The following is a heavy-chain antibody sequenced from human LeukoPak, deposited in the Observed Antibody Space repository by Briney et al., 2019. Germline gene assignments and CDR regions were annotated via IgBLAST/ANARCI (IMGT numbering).Heavy chain of an antibody. CDR3: SRENGAFSPFGY. CDR2: ISLTGLT. D-gene: IGHD2-8*01. Sequence: KPSGTLSLTCGVSGGSTSNTNWWGWVRQPPGQGLEWIGEISLTGLTHYNPSLESRVTVSLDKSKNQLSLNLTSVTAADTAVYYCSRENGAFSPFGYWGQGTLVTVLS. J-gene: IGHJ4*02. CDR1: GGSTSNTNW. V-gene: IGHV4-4*02.